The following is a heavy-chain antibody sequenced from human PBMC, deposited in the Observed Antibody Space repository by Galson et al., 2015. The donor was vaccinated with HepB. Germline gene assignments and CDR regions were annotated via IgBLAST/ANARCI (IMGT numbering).Heavy chain of an antibody. D-gene: IGHD4-17*01. V-gene: IGHV1-18*04. CDR1: GFTFTSYD. Sequence: SVKVSCKASGFTFTSYDISWVRQAPGQGLEWMGWISAYNSNTNYAEKLQGRVTMTTDTSKSTAYLELRSLRSDDTAVYYCARGTVTTGPYGMDVWGQGTTVTVSS. J-gene: IGHJ6*02. CDR2: ISAYNSNT. CDR3: ARGTVTTGPYGMDV.